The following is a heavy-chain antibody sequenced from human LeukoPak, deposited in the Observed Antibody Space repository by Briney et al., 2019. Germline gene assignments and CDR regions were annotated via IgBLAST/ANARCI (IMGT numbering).Heavy chain of an antibody. Sequence: PSQTLSLTCTVSGGSISRGGYYWNWIRQHPREGLEWIGYFYYSRTTSYNPSLKSRATISVDTSNNQFSLKLSSVTAADTAVYYCARVWGYCFPWGQGTLVTVSS. CDR1: GGSISRGGYY. V-gene: IGHV4-31*03. CDR3: ARVWGYCFP. D-gene: IGHD2-15*01. J-gene: IGHJ5*02. CDR2: FYYSRTT.